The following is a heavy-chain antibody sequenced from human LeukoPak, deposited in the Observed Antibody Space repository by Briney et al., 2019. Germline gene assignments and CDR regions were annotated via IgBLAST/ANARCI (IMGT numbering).Heavy chain of an antibody. CDR1: GFTFDDYA. V-gene: IGHV3-9*01. CDR3: ARDLGGYGDYGTNFDY. CDR2: ISWNSGSI. Sequence: PGRSLRLSCAASGFTFDDYAMHWVRQAPGKGLEWVSGISWNSGSIGYADSVKGRFTISRDNAKRSLYLQMNSLRAEDTAVYYCARDLGGYGDYGTNFDYWGQGTLVTVSS. J-gene: IGHJ4*02. D-gene: IGHD4-17*01.